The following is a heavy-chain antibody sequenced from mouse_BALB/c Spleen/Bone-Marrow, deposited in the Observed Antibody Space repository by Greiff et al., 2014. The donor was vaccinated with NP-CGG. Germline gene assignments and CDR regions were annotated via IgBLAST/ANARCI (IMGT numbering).Heavy chain of an antibody. D-gene: IGHD1-1*01. CDR2: IDPSDSYT. V-gene: IGHV1-69*02. Sequence: QVQLQQSGAELVKPGASVKLSCKASGYTFTCYWMHWVKQRPGQGLEWIGEIDPSDSYTNYNQKFKGKATLTVDKSSSTAYMQLSSLTSEDSAVYYCARREYYGSSYLYFDYWGQGTTLTVSS. J-gene: IGHJ2*01. CDR1: GYTFTCYW. CDR3: ARREYYGSSYLYFDY.